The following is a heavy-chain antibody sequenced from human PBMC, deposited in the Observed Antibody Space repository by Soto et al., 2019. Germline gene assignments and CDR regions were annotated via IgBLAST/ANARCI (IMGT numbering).Heavy chain of an antibody. V-gene: IGHV3-21*01. D-gene: IGHD2-15*01. CDR3: ARVSLGYCSGGSCYAHLDY. Sequence: EVQLVESGGGLVKPGGSLRLSCAASGFTFSSYSMNWVRQAPGKGLEWVSSISSSSSYIYYADSVKGRFTISRDNAKNSLYLQMNSLRAEDTAVYYCARVSLGYCSGGSCYAHLDYWGQGTLVTVSS. J-gene: IGHJ4*02. CDR2: ISSSSSYI. CDR1: GFTFSSYS.